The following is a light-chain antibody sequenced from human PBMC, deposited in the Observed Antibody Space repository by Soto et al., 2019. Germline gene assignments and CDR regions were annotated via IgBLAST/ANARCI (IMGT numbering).Light chain of an antibody. CDR1: ENIRDF. V-gene: IGKV1-39*01. Sequence: DIQMTQSPSSLSTSVGDRVTITCRASENIRDFVNWYQQKPGKAPNLLIYGASTLQGRVPSRFSGSGSATDFTLTISSLQHEDFATYYCQQTYGTPPTFGQGTKVEIK. CDR2: GAS. CDR3: QQTYGTPPT. J-gene: IGKJ1*01.